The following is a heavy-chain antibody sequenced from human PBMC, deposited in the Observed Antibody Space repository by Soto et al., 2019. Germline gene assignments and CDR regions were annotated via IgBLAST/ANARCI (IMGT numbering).Heavy chain of an antibody. CDR3: ARGTSWFGELLYFDY. D-gene: IGHD3-10*01. J-gene: IGHJ4*02. V-gene: IGHV3-33*01. Sequence: GGSLRLSCAPSGFTFSSYGLHWVRQAPGKGLEWVAVKWYDGSNKYYADSVKGRFTISRDNSKNTLYLQMNSLRAEDTAVYYCARGTSWFGELLYFDYWGQGTLVTVSS. CDR1: GFTFSSYG. CDR2: KWYDGSNK.